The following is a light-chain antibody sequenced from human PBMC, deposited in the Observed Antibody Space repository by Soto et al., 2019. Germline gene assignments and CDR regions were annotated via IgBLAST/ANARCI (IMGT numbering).Light chain of an antibody. CDR3: QHYNNMTIT. CDR1: QSVSSN. Sequence: DIMFMRGPAPTYDCPTSISTLTCRASQSVSSNLAWYQQKPGQAPRLLIYGASSRATGIPARFRGSGSGTEFTLTISSLQSEDFAVYCCQHYNNMTITFGEGTRLEIK. V-gene: IGKV3-15*01. CDR2: GAS. J-gene: IGKJ5*01.